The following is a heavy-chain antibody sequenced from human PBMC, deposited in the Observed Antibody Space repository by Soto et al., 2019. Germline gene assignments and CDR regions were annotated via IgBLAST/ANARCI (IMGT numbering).Heavy chain of an antibody. D-gene: IGHD2-2*01. CDR3: ARDRPYCSSTTCSPSYYGMDV. CDR2: IYSGGST. Sequence: PGGSLRLSXAASGFTVSSNYMSWVRQAPGKGLEWVPVIYSGGSTYYADSVKGRFTISRDNSKNTLYLQMNSLRAEDTAVYYCARDRPYCSSTTCSPSYYGMDVWGQETTVTVSS. J-gene: IGHJ6*02. V-gene: IGHV3-53*01. CDR1: GFTVSSNY.